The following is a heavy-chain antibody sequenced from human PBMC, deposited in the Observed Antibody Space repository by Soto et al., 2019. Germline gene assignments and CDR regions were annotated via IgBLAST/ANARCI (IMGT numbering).Heavy chain of an antibody. Sequence: QVQLVQSGAEEKKPGASVKVSCKASGYTFTSYGMHWVRQDPGQRLEWMGWINAGNGNTKYSQKFQGRVTITRDTSASTAYMELSSLRSEDTAVYYCARVLGGARTYFDYWGQGTLVTVSS. V-gene: IGHV1-3*05. D-gene: IGHD3-10*01. CDR3: ARVLGGARTYFDY. J-gene: IGHJ4*02. CDR2: INAGNGNT. CDR1: GYTFTSYG.